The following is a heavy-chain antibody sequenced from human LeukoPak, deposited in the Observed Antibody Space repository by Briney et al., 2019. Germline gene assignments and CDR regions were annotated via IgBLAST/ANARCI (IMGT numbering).Heavy chain of an antibody. J-gene: IGHJ6*03. CDR2: IYYSGST. CDR1: GGSISSYY. CDR3: ARTPRRCTNGVCYDGNYYYYYMGV. V-gene: IGHV4-59*01. D-gene: IGHD2-8*01. Sequence: SETLSLTCTVSGGSISSYYWSWIRQPPGKGLEWIGYIYYSGSTNYNPSLKSRVTISVDTSKNQFSLKLSSVTAADTAVYYCARTPRRCTNGVCYDGNYYYYYMGVWGKGTTVTVSS.